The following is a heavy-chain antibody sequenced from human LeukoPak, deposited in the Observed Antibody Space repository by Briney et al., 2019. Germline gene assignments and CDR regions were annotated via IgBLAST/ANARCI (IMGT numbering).Heavy chain of an antibody. CDR3: ARGDSSSSFLCDY. Sequence: SETLSLTCTVSGGSISSYYWSWLRQPPGKGLEWIGYIYYSGSTNYNPSLTSRVTISVDTSKNQFSLKLSSVTAADTAVYYCARGDSSSSFLCDYWGQGTLVTVSS. J-gene: IGHJ4*02. V-gene: IGHV4-59*01. D-gene: IGHD6-6*01. CDR1: GGSISSYY. CDR2: IYYSGST.